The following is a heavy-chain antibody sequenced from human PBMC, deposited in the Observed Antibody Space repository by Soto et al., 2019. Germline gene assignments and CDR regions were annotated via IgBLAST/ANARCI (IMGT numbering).Heavy chain of an antibody. D-gene: IGHD2-15*01. J-gene: IGHJ1*01. CDR3: ARVFGYCSGGSCQKYFQH. Sequence: CAVYGGSFSGYYWSWIRQPPGKGLEWIGEINHSGSTNYNPSLKSRVTISVDTSKNQFSLKLSSVTAADTAVYYCARVFGYCSGGSCQKYFQHWGQGTLVTVSS. CDR1: GGSFSGYY. V-gene: IGHV4-34*01. CDR2: INHSGST.